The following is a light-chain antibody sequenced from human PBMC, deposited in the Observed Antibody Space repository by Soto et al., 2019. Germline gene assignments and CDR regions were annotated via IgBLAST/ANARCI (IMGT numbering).Light chain of an antibody. V-gene: IGKV1-5*01. Sequence: DIPMTQSPSTLSASVGDRVTITCPASQSISSWLAWYQQKPGKAPKLLIYDASSWESGVPSRFSGSGSGTEFTLTISSLQPDDFATYYCQQYNSYSRTFGQGTKVEIK. CDR3: QQYNSYSRT. CDR1: QSISSW. J-gene: IGKJ1*01. CDR2: DAS.